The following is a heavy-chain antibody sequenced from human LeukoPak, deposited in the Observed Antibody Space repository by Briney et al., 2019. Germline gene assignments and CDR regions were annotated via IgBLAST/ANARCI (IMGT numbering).Heavy chain of an antibody. CDR2: ISWNSGSI. V-gene: IGHV3-9*01. Sequence: PGRSLRLSCAASGFTFDDYAMHWVRQAPGKGLEWVSGISWNSGSIGYADSVKGRFTISRDNAKNSLYLRMNSLRAEDTALYYCAKDISNGGMATTPDYWGQGTLVTVSS. D-gene: IGHD5-24*01. CDR3: AKDISNGGMATTPDY. J-gene: IGHJ4*02. CDR1: GFTFDDYA.